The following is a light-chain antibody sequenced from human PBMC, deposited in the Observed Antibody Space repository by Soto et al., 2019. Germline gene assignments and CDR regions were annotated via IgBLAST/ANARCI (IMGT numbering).Light chain of an antibody. CDR3: QQYDRWPVT. CDR1: QSVSSSY. V-gene: IGKV3-20*01. CDR2: GAS. J-gene: IGKJ4*01. Sequence: EIVLTQSPGTLSLSPGERATLSCRASQSVSSSYLAWYQQKPGQAPRLLISGASTGASGIPPRFSGSGSGTEFTLTIDRLQSADFAVYYCQQYDRWPVTFGGGTKVDI.